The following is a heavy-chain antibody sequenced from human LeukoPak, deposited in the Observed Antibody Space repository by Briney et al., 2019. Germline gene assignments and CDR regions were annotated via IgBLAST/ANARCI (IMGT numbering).Heavy chain of an antibody. J-gene: IGHJ4*02. CDR3: PFSAAPASDNYEGGYYSFDY. V-gene: IGHV4-34*01. D-gene: IGHD1-1*01. CDR2: INHSGSS. CDR1: GCSFSNYQ. Sequence: SETLSLTCAVYGCSFSNYQWSWIRQSPGKGLEWIGKINHSGSSSHNPSLKTRLTVSLEAPKNQFSLGLTSVTAAASGVYYCPFSAAPASDNYEGGYYSFDYWGQGILVTVSS.